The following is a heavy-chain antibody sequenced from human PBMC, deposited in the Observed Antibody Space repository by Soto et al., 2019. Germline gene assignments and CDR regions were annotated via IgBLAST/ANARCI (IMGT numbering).Heavy chain of an antibody. V-gene: IGHV4-39*01. CDR1: GGSITSSSHF. D-gene: IGHD6-25*01. J-gene: IGHJ5*02. CDR3: AGQXFTIAAASYGRSNWFDP. CDR2: IYFTGKT. Sequence: SETLSLTCAVSGGSITSSSHFWGWVRQPPGKGLEWIGTIYFTGKTYYTPSLKSRLTMSIDTSKNEFSLRLNSVTAADTAVYYCAGQXFTIAAASYGRSNWFDPWGPGTLVTVSS.